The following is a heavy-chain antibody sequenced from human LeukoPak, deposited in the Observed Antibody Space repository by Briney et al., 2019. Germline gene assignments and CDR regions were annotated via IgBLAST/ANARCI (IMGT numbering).Heavy chain of an antibody. D-gene: IGHD4-17*01. V-gene: IGHV3-23*01. J-gene: IGHJ4*02. CDR3: AKGRGTTVTSAANY. Sequence: QPGGSLRLSCAASGFKFSTYAMSWVRQAPGKGLEWVSCINGRGVSTYYADSVKGRFTISRDNSKNTLYLHMSSLRADDTAIYYCAKGRGTTVTSAANYWGQGTLVTVSS. CDR2: INGRGVST. CDR1: GFKFSTYA.